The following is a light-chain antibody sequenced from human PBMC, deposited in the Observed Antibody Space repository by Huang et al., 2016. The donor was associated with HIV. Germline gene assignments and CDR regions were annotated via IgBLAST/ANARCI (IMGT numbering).Light chain of an antibody. CDR1: QNIYNY. J-gene: IGKJ1*01. CDR3: QQRITWPST. CDR2: DAS. V-gene: IGKV3-11*01. Sequence: EIVLTQSPATLSLAPGERATRSCRTSQNIYNYLAWYQQKPGQTPRLLIFDASNRATGVPARFSGSGSGTDFSLTISRLGPEDFAVYYCQQRITWPSTFGQGTKVEIK.